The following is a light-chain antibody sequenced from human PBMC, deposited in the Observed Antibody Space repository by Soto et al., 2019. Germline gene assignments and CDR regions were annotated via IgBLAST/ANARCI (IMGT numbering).Light chain of an antibody. CDR3: LQYRSFPRT. Sequence: DIQLTQSPSSLSASVGDRVTITCRASQGIRDDLGWYQQKAGEAPKRLIYAASSLHSGVPSRFSGSGSGTEFTLTISSLQPEDFATHYCLQYRSFPRTFGQGTKVDIK. CDR1: QGIRDD. CDR2: AAS. J-gene: IGKJ1*01. V-gene: IGKV1-17*01.